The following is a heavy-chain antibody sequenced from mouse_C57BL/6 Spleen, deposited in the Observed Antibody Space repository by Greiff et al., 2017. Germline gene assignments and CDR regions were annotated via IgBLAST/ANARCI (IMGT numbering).Heavy chain of an antibody. D-gene: IGHD1-1*01. CDR3: ARNYYGSSYGFDY. J-gene: IGHJ2*01. CDR2: IWSGGST. V-gene: IGHV2-2*01. Sequence: QVQLQQSGPGLVQPSQSLSITCTVSGFSLTSYGVHWVRQSPGKGLEWLGVIWSGGSTDYYAAFISRLSISKDNSTSHVFYKMNSQQADVTAIYYCARNYYGSSYGFDYWGQGTTLTVSS. CDR1: GFSLTSYG.